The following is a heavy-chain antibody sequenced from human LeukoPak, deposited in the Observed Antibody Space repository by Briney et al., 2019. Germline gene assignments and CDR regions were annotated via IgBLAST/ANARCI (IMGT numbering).Heavy chain of an antibody. D-gene: IGHD3-3*01. Sequence: GGSLRLSCAASGFTFSSYGMHWVRQAPGKGLEWVAFIRYDGSNKYYADSVKGRFTISRDNSKNTLYLQMNSLRAEDTAVYYCAKAQESHKYDFWSGYDAFDTWGQGTMVTVSS. J-gene: IGHJ3*02. CDR3: AKAQESHKYDFWSGYDAFDT. V-gene: IGHV3-30*02. CDR1: GFTFSSYG. CDR2: IRYDGSNK.